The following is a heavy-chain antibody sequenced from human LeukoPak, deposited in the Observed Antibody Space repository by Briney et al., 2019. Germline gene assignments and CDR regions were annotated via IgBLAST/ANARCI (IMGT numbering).Heavy chain of an antibody. J-gene: IGHJ5*02. CDR2: IYTSGST. V-gene: IGHV4-4*07. CDR1: GGSISSYY. CDR3: ARGLNVGFCSSTSCYIWFDP. Sequence: SETLSLTCTVSGGSISSYYWSWIRQPAGKGLEWIGHIYTSGSTNYNPSLKSRVTMSIDTSKNQFSLKLSSVTAADTAVYYCARGLNVGFCSSTSCYIWFDPWGQGTLVTVSS. D-gene: IGHD2-2*02.